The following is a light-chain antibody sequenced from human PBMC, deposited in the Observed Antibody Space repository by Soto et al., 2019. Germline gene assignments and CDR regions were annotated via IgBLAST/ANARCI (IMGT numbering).Light chain of an antibody. CDR1: SSDVGGYNY. Sequence: QSVLTQPASVSGSPGQSITISCTGTSSDVGGYNYVSWYQQHPSKAPKLMIYEVSNRPSGVSNRFSGSKSGNTASLTISGLQAEDEADYYCSSYTSSSTGVFGTGTKVTVL. V-gene: IGLV2-14*01. J-gene: IGLJ1*01. CDR2: EVS. CDR3: SSYTSSSTGV.